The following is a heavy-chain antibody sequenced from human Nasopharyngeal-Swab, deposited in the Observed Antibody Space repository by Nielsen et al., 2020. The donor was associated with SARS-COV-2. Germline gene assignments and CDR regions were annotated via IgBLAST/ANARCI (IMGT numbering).Heavy chain of an antibody. CDR1: GYSFIDNG. D-gene: IGHD2/OR15-2a*01. CDR3: VRGYCDRFSCEHGHGFDY. CDR2: TIAYHRQT. V-gene: IGHV1-18*01. Sequence: ASVQISCKASGYSFIDNGISWVRHAPGHGLEGMGSTIAYHRQTNYAQKSQGRITMTTDTTTTTAYMELTSLRSADSAMYYCVRGYCDRFSCEHGHGFDYWGQGTLVTVTS. J-gene: IGHJ4*02.